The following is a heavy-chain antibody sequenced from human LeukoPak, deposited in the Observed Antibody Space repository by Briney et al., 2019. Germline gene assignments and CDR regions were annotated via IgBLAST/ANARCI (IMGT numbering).Heavy chain of an antibody. CDR1: GFTVSSNY. CDR2: IYSGVTT. V-gene: IGHV3-53*05. J-gene: IGHJ4*02. Sequence: GGSLRLSCAASGFTVSSNYMSWVRQAPGKGLEWVSIIYSGVTTYYADSVKGRFTISRDNSKNTLYLQMNSLRAEDTAVYYCAKDVVYYYDSSGYPLPPTDYWGQGTLVTVSS. D-gene: IGHD3-22*01. CDR3: AKDVVYYYDSSGYPLPPTDY.